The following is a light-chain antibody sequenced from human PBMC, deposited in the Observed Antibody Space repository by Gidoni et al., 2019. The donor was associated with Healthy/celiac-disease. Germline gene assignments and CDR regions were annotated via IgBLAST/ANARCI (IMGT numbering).Light chain of an antibody. CDR1: ALPKQY. CDR3: QSADSSGTHWV. Sequence: SYALTQPPSVSVSPGQTARITCSGDALPKQYAYWYQQKPGQAPGLVIYKDSERPSGIPERFSGSSSGTTVTLTISGVQAEDEADYYCQSADSSGTHWVFGGGTKLTVL. CDR2: KDS. V-gene: IGLV3-25*03. J-gene: IGLJ3*02.